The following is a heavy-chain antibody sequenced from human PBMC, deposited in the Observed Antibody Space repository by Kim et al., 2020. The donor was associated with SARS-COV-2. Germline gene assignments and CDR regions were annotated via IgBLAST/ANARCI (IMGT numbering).Heavy chain of an antibody. CDR2: ISWNSGSI. J-gene: IGHJ1*01. Sequence: GGSLRLSCAASGFTFDDYAMHWVRQAPGKGLEWVSGISWNSGSIGYADSVKGRFTISRDNAKNSLYLQMNSQRAEDTALYYCAKDNYYDSSGPRYFQHWGQGTLVTVSS. V-gene: IGHV3-9*01. CDR1: GFTFDDYA. D-gene: IGHD3-22*01. CDR3: AKDNYYDSSGPRYFQH.